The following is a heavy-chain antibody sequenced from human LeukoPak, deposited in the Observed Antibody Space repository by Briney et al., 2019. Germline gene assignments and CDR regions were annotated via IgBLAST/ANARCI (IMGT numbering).Heavy chain of an antibody. CDR2: IYSSGST. CDR3: ARRFVGYDSSWGASDI. V-gene: IGHV4-4*09. J-gene: IGHJ3*02. Sequence: PSETLSLTCTVSGGSIENHHWTWVRQPPGKGLEWIGYIYSSGSTNYNPSLKSRVTMSVDTSKNQFSLKLSSVTAADTAVYYCARRFVGYDSSWGASDIWGLGTMVTVSS. D-gene: IGHD6-13*01. CDR1: GGSIENHH.